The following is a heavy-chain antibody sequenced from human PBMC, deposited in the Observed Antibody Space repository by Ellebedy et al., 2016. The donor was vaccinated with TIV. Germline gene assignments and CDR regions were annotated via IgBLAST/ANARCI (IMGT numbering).Heavy chain of an antibody. D-gene: IGHD3-22*01. CDR2: INTNNGNT. V-gene: IGHV1-18*01. CDR1: GYSFGSYG. CDR3: TRASWVQWLSSSGDY. J-gene: IGHJ4*02. Sequence: AASVKVSCKASGYSFGSYGISWVRQAPGQGLEWMGWINTNNGNTNYAEKGQGRVTMTRDSSTNTAYLELRSLRSDDTAVYYCTRASWVQWLSSSGDYWGQGTLVTVSS.